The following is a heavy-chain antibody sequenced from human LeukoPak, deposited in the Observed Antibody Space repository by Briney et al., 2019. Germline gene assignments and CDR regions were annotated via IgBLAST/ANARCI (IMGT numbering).Heavy chain of an antibody. D-gene: IGHD3-16*01. V-gene: IGHV4-4*07. CDR1: GGSISNFY. CDR2: IFTSGIT. CDR3: ARGRSGEPNLYFDY. J-gene: IGHJ4*02. Sequence: SETLSLTCTVSGGSISNFYWSWIPQPAGKGLEWIGRIFTSGITNYNPSLKSRVTMSVDTSKNQFSLKLSSVTAADTAVYYCARGRSGEPNLYFDYWGQGTLVTVSS.